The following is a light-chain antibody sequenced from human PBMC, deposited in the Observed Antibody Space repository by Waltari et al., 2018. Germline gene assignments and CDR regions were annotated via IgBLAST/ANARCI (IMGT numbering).Light chain of an antibody. CDR2: RNN. V-gene: IGLV1-47*01. CDR1: SSNIGNNY. J-gene: IGLJ2*01. CDR3: AAWDDSLSGVV. Sequence: QSVLTQPPSASGTPGQRVTIPCSGSSSNIGNNYVHWYHQVPGTAPKLLIYRNNQRPSGVPDRVSGSKSGTSASLAISGLRSEDEGDYYCAAWDDSLSGVVFGGGTKLTVL.